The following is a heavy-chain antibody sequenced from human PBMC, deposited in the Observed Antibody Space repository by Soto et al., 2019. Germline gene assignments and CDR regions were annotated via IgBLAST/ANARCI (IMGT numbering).Heavy chain of an antibody. CDR1: GFTFSSYA. CDR2: ISYDGSNK. D-gene: IGHD3-16*01. CDR3: ASAYEGDYFDY. J-gene: IGHJ4*02. V-gene: IGHV3-30-3*01. Sequence: QVQLVESGGGVVQPGRSLRLSCAASGFTFSSYAMHWVRQAPGKGLEWVAVISYDGSNKYYADSVKGRFTISRDNSKNTLYLQMNSLSAEDTAVYYCASAYEGDYFDYWGGGSLVTVS.